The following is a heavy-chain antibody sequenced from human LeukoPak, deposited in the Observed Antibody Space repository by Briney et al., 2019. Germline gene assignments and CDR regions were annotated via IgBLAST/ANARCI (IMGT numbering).Heavy chain of an antibody. Sequence: ASVKVSCKASGYTFTGYYIHWVRQAPGQGLEWMGWINPNSGGTNYAQKFQGRVTMTRDTSISTAYMELSRLRSDDTAVYYCARSFTMIAVVTNVVDYWGQGTLVTVSS. CDR1: GYTFTGYY. CDR3: ARSFTMIAVVTNVVDY. J-gene: IGHJ4*02. CDR2: INPNSGGT. D-gene: IGHD3-22*01. V-gene: IGHV1-2*02.